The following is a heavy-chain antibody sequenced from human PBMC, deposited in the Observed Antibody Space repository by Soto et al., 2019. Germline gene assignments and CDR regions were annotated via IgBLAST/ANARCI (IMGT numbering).Heavy chain of an antibody. V-gene: IGHV4-34*01. D-gene: IGHD3-9*01. Sequence: SETLSLTCAVYGGSFSGYYWSWIRQPPGKGLEWIGEINHSGSTNYNPSLKSRVTISVDTSKNQFSLKLSSVTAADTAVYYCVRGEDYDTKVKYYFDYWGQGTLVTVSS. J-gene: IGHJ4*02. CDR3: VRGEDYDTKVKYYFDY. CDR1: GGSFSGYY. CDR2: INHSGST.